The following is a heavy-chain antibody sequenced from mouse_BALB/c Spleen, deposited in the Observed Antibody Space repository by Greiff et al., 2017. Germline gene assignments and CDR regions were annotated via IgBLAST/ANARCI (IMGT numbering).Heavy chain of an antibody. J-gene: IGHJ4*01. D-gene: IGHD2-1*01. CDR2: IYPGDGST. Sequence: QVQLQQSGPELVKPGASVKMSCKASGYTFTSYYIHWVKQRPGQGLEWIGWIYPGDGSTKYNEKFKGKATLTSDKSSSTAYMELSSLTSEDSAVYYCARDGNYEGDYYAMDYWGQGTSVTVSS. CDR1: GYTFTSYY. V-gene: IGHV1S56*01. CDR3: ARDGNYEGDYYAMDY.